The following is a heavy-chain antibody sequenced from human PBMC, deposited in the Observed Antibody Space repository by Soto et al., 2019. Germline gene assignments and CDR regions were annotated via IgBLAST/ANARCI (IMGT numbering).Heavy chain of an antibody. J-gene: IGHJ3*01. CDR2: VTSSASST. V-gene: IGHV3-23*01. CDR1: GFTFSSFA. D-gene: IGHD1-26*01. Sequence: GQLLESGGGMVQPGGSLRLSCAASGFTFSSFAMNWVRLPPGRGLEWVAAVTSSASSTHYADSVKGRFTISRDNSKNTLYLQMNSLRADDTAVYYCAKGRAVLLDPFDVWGQGTMVTVSS. CDR3: AKGRAVLLDPFDV.